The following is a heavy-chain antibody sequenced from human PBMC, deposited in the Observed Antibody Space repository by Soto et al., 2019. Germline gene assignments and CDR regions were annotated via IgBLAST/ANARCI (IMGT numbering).Heavy chain of an antibody. V-gene: IGHV1-18*04. CDR2: ISTYNGNT. CDR3: ARDPPRRYSYGKGLDY. Sequence: HVKLVQSGAEVKKPGASVKVSCKASGYTFTSYGISWVRQAPGQGLEWMGWISTYNGNTNYAQKLQGRVTMTTDTSTSTAYMEVRSLRSDDTAVYYCARDPPRRYSYGKGLDYWGQGTLVTVSS. D-gene: IGHD5-18*01. J-gene: IGHJ4*02. CDR1: GYTFTSYG.